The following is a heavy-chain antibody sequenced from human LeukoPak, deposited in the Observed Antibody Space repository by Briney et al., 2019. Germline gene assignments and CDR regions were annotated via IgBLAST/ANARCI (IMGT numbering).Heavy chain of an antibody. CDR2: IYYSGST. CDR1: GGSISSSTYY. J-gene: IGHJ4*02. D-gene: IGHD3-16*01. V-gene: IGHV4-39*01. CDR3: VRGSTLRHYQY. Sequence: SQTLSLTCTVSGGSISSSTYYWGWIRRPPGKGLEWIGSIYYSGSTYYNPSLKSRVTVSVDTSKNQFSLKLSSVTAADTAVYYCVRGSTLRHYQYWGQGTLVTVSS.